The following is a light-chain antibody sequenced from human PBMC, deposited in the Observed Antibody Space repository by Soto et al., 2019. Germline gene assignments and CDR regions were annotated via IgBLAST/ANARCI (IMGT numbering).Light chain of an antibody. J-gene: IGKJ5*01. Sequence: ETVLTQSPATLSLSPGERATLSCRASENVDIYVAWFQQKPGQAPRLLIYDASNRATGIPARFSGSGSGTEFTLTINSLEPEDFAVYYCQQRRNWPPITFGQGTRLDIK. V-gene: IGKV3-11*01. CDR2: DAS. CDR1: ENVDIY. CDR3: QQRRNWPPIT.